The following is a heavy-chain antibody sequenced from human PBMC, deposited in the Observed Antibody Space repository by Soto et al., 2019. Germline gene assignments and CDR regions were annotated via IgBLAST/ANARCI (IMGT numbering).Heavy chain of an antibody. CDR3: ASQVLLWFGAGDAFDI. V-gene: IGHV5-51*01. CDR2: IYPGDSDT. D-gene: IGHD3-10*01. CDR1: GYSFTSYW. J-gene: IGHJ3*02. Sequence: LGESLKISCKGSGYSFTSYWIGWVRQMPGKGLEWMGIIYPGDSDTRYSPSFQGQVTISADKSISTAYLQWSSLKASDTAMYYCASQVLLWFGAGDAFDIWGQGTMVTVSS.